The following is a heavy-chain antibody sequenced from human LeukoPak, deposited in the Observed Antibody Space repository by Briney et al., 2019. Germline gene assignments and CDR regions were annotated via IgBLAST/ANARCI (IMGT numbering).Heavy chain of an antibody. D-gene: IGHD6-19*01. V-gene: IGHV1-46*03. CDR2: INPSGGST. Sequence: GASVKVSCKASGYTFTSYYMHWVRQAPGQGLEWMGIINPSGGSTSYAQKFQGSVTMTRDTSTSTVYMELSSLRSEDTAVYYCASIAVAGRGYFDYWGQGTLVTVSS. J-gene: IGHJ4*02. CDR3: ASIAVAGRGYFDY. CDR1: GYTFTSYY.